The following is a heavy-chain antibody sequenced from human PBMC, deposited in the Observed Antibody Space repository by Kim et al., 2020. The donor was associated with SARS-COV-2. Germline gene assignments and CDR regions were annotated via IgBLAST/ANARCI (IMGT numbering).Heavy chain of an antibody. Sequence: GGSLRLSCAASGFTFSSYWMSWVRQAPGKGLEWVANIKQDGSEKYYVDSVKGRFTISRDNAKNSLYLQMNSLRAEDTAVYYCAGKGSGYYYYGMDVWGQGTTVTVSS. D-gene: IGHD3-10*01. CDR3: AGKGSGYYYYGMDV. J-gene: IGHJ6*02. V-gene: IGHV3-7*01. CDR1: GFTFSSYW. CDR2: IKQDGSEK.